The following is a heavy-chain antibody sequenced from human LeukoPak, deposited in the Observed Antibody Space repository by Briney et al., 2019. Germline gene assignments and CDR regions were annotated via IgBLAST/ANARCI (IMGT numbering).Heavy chain of an antibody. Sequence: TGGSLRLSCAVSGFTFSSYALTWVRQAPGKGLEWVSAISGSGDSTYYADSVKGRFTISRDNSKNTLYLQMNSLRAEDTAVYYCVATVTILDYWGQGTLVTVSS. CDR2: ISGSGDST. J-gene: IGHJ4*02. CDR3: VATVTILDY. CDR1: GFTFSSYA. D-gene: IGHD4-17*01. V-gene: IGHV3-23*01.